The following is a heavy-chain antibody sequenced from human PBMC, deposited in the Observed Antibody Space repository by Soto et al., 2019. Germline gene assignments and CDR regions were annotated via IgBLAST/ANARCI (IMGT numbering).Heavy chain of an antibody. CDR2: ISSSSSYI. Sequence: PGGSLRLSCAASGFTFSSYSMNWVRQAPGKGLEWVSSISSSSSYIYYADSVKGRFTISRVNAKNSLYMQMNSLRAEDTAVYYCARGLEVLRYCDWLSYVGFDYWGQGTLVTVSS. V-gene: IGHV3-21*01. CDR3: ARGLEVLRYCDWLSYVGFDY. D-gene: IGHD3-9*01. CDR1: GFTFSSYS. J-gene: IGHJ4*02.